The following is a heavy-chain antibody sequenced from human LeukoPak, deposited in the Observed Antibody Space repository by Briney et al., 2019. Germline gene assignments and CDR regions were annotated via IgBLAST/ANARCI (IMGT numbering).Heavy chain of an antibody. CDR3: ASFGLRLGEFVNAFDI. J-gene: IGHJ3*02. D-gene: IGHD3-16*01. CDR1: GFTFSSYG. CDR2: ISYDGSNK. Sequence: PGGSLRLSCAASGFTFSSYGMHWVRQAPGKGLEWVAVISYDGSNKYYADSVKGRFTISRDNSKNSLYLQMNSLRAEDTAVYYCASFGLRLGEFVNAFDIWGQGTMVTVSS. V-gene: IGHV3-30*03.